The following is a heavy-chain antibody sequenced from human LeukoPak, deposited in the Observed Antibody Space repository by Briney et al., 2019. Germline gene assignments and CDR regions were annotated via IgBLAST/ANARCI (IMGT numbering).Heavy chain of an antibody. CDR3: AREGIRIAAAGTIDY. CDR2: MNPNSGNT. CDR1: GYTFTSYD. J-gene: IGHJ4*02. D-gene: IGHD6-13*01. V-gene: IGHV1-8*03. Sequence: ASVKVSCKASGYTFTSYDINWVRQATGQGLEWMGWMNPNSGNTGYAQKFQGRVTITRNTSISTAYMELSSLRSDDTAMYYCAREGIRIAAAGTIDYWGQGTLVTVSS.